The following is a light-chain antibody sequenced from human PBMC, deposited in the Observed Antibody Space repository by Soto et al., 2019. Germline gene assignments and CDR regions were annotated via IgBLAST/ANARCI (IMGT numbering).Light chain of an antibody. CDR2: GNS. CDR3: QSYDSSLRGWV. J-gene: IGLJ3*02. V-gene: IGLV1-40*01. CDR1: SSNIGAGYD. Sequence: QSVLTQPPSVSGAPGQRVTISCTGSSSNIGAGYDVHWYQQLPGTAPKLLIYGNSNRPSGVPDRFSGSKSGTSASLAITGLRAEDEADYYCQSYDSSLRGWVFGGGTTVTVL.